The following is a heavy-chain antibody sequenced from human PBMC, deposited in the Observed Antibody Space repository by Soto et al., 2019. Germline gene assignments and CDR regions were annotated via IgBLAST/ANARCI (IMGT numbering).Heavy chain of an antibody. Sequence: QVQLQESGPGLVKPSQTLSLTCTVSGGSISSGDYYWSWIRQPPGKGLEWVGYIYYSGNTYYNPSLTRRITMSVDTSPNHFFLNVNSVTAADTAVYYCARLLPSGGAFDIWGQGTMVTVSS. CDR3: ARLLPSGGAFDI. V-gene: IGHV4-30-4*01. J-gene: IGHJ3*02. D-gene: IGHD3-16*01. CDR1: GGSISSGDYY. CDR2: IYYSGNT.